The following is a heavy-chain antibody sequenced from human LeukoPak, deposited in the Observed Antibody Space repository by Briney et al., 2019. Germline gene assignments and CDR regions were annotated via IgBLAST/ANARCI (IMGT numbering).Heavy chain of an antibody. V-gene: IGHV3-23*01. CDR1: GFTFTTYS. D-gene: IGHD4-23*01. CDR3: AKIGFPTTVLTPGTVW. J-gene: IGHJ4*02. Sequence: GGSLRLSCAASGFTFTTYSLTWVRQAPGKGLEWVSAISNSGGSTHYADSVKGRFSISRDNSKSTLYLQMSSLRAEDTAVYYCAKIGFPTTVLTPGTVWWGQGTLVTVSS. CDR2: ISNSGGST.